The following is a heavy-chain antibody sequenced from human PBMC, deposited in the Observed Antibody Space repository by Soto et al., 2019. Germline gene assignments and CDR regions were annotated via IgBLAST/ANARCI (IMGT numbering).Heavy chain of an antibody. V-gene: IGHV3-49*04. CDR2: IRSKAYGGTT. J-gene: IGHJ5*02. CDR3: TRVPGIGVVIYNWFDP. Sequence: GALRLSCTAPVFTFGDYAMSWVRQAPGKGLEWVGFIRSKAYGGTTEYAASVKGRFTISRDDSKSIAYLQMNSLKTEDTAVYYCTRVPGIGVVIYNWFDPWGQGTLVTVSS. D-gene: IGHD3-3*01. CDR1: VFTFGDYA.